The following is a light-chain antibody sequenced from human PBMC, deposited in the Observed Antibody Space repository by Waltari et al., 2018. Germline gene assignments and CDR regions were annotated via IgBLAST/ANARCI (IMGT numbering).Light chain of an antibody. CDR2: DTS. V-gene: IGKV3-20*01. J-gene: IGKJ4*01. Sequence: IVLTQSPGTLSLSPGERPTLSCRASQTVRTTYLAWYQQTPGQAPTLLIYDTSSRANGIPDRFSSSGSGTDFSGTISSLEHEEFAVYYCQQYDISPLTFGGGTKVETK. CDR1: QTVRTTY. CDR3: QQYDISPLT.